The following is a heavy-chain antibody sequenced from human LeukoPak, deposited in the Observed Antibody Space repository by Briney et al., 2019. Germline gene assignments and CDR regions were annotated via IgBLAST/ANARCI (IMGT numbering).Heavy chain of an antibody. V-gene: IGHV4-38-2*01. D-gene: IGHD2-2*01. Sequence: PSEPLSLPCAVSGYSISSGYYWGWIRQAPGNGLEWIGSIYHSGSTHYNPSLKSRVTISLDTPKNQFSLKLSAVTAADTAVDYCARNGTSSYFDYWGQGTLVTVSS. CDR1: GYSISSGYY. CDR3: ARNGTSSYFDY. CDR2: IYHSGST. J-gene: IGHJ4*02.